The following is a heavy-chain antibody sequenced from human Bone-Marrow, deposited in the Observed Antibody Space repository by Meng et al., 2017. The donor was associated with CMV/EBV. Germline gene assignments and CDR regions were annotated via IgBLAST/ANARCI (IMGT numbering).Heavy chain of an antibody. CDR2: INHSGST. V-gene: IGHV4-34*01. D-gene: IGHD1-26*01. J-gene: IGHJ4*02. Sequence: SQTLSLTCAVYGGSFSGYYWSWIRQPPGKGLEWIGEINHSGSTNYNPSLKSRVTISVDTSKNQFSLKLSSVTAADTAVYYCAADSGSYPGSDYWGQGTLVPVYS. CDR1: GGSFSGYY. CDR3: AADSGSYPGSDY.